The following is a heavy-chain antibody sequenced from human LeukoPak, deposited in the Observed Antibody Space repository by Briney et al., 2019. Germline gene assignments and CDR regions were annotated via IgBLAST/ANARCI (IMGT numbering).Heavy chain of an antibody. Sequence: SETLSLTCTVSGNSFGDYYWSWIRQPARKGLEWIGRIYTSGSTTYNPSPKSRVTMSVDTSKSQFSLNLMSVTAADTAVYYCTRDTGTTGEVKFDPWGQGTLVTVSS. CDR3: TRDTGTTGEVKFDP. CDR1: GNSFGDYY. CDR2: IYTSGST. J-gene: IGHJ5*02. D-gene: IGHD4-17*01. V-gene: IGHV4-4*07.